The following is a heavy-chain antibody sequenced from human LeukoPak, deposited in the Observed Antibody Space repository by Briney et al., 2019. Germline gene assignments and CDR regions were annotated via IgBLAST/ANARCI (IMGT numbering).Heavy chain of an antibody. CDR2: IYYSGST. D-gene: IGHD7-27*01. CDR3: ASRGPIQDWGSEGYYFDY. CDR1: GGSISSSSYY. J-gene: IGHJ4*02. V-gene: IGHV4-39*07. Sequence: NPSETLSLTCTVSGGSISSSSYYWGWIRQPPGKGLEWIGSIYYSGSTYYNPSLKSRVTISVDTSKNQFSLKLSSVTAADTAVYYCASRGPIQDWGSEGYYFDYWGQGTLVTVSS.